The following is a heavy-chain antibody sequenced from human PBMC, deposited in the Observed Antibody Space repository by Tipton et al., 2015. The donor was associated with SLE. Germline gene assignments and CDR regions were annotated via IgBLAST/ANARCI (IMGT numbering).Heavy chain of an antibody. Sequence: TLSLTCTVSGGSISSSSYYWGWIRQPPGKGLEWIGSIYYSGSTYYNPSLKSRVTISVDTSKNQFSLKLSSVTAADTAVYYWASEGGSGWYSVDYWGQGTLVTVSS. D-gene: IGHD6-19*01. J-gene: IGHJ4*02. CDR1: GGSISSSSYY. CDR2: IYYSGST. V-gene: IGHV4-39*01. CDR3: ASEGGSGWYSVDY.